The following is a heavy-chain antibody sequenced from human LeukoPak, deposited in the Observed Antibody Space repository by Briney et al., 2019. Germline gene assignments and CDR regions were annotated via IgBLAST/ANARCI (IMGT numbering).Heavy chain of an antibody. CDR3: AKDITIFGVVPMAFDI. D-gene: IGHD3-3*01. CDR1: RFTFSSYA. V-gene: IGHV3-23*01. CDR2: ISGSGGST. J-gene: IGHJ3*02. Sequence: GGSLRLSCAASRFTFSSYAMSWVRQAPGKGLEWVSGISGSGGSTYYADSVKGRFTISRDNSKNTLYLQMNSLRAEDTTVYYCAKDITIFGVVPMAFDIWGQGTMVTVSS.